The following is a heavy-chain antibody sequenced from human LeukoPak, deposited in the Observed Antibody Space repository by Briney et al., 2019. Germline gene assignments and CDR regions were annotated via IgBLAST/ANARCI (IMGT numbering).Heavy chain of an antibody. CDR3: AKGRGSASCYGVCYYYTMDV. Sequence: GGSLRLTCAASGFTLSSYAMSWVRPAPGKGLEWVSTFSSSGGTTYYADSVKGRFTISRDNSKNTLYLQMSSLRAEDTATYYCAKGRGSASCYGVCYYYTMDVWGQGTTVTVSS. CDR1: GFTLSSYA. V-gene: IGHV3-23*01. D-gene: IGHD2-2*01. J-gene: IGHJ6*02. CDR2: FSSSGGTT.